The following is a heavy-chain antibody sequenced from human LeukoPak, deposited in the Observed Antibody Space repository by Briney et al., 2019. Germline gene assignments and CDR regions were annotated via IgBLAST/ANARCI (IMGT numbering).Heavy chain of an antibody. J-gene: IGHJ4*02. CDR3: ARAGNYYYSSGYYSHFDY. CDR2: VSYSGGT. D-gene: IGHD3-22*01. Sequence: PSETLSLTCIVSGDSISTYYWSWVRQPPGKGLEWIGYVSYSGGTNYNPSLKSRLTISVDTSKNQFSMKLSSVTAADTAVYYCARAGNYYYSSGYYSHFDYWGQGTLVTVSS. CDR1: GDSISTYY. V-gene: IGHV4-59*01.